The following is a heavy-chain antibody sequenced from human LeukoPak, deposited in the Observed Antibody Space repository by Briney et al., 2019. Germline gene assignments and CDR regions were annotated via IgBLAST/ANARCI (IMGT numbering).Heavy chain of an antibody. CDR1: GYTFTGYY. CDR3: ARDRQQAYYFDY. CDR2: INPSGGST. D-gene: IGHD6-13*01. Sequence: GASVKVSCKASGYTFTGYYMHWVRQAPGQGLEWMGIINPSGGSTSYAQKFQGRVTMTRDMSTSTVYMELSSLRSEDTAVYYCARDRQQAYYFDYWGQGTLVTVSS. J-gene: IGHJ4*02. V-gene: IGHV1-46*01.